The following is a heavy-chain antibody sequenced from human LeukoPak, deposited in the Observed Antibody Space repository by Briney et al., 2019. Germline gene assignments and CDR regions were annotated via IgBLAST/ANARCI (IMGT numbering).Heavy chain of an antibody. CDR3: AKGDCGGDCYFFEY. V-gene: IGHV3-30*18. Sequence: GRSLRLSCAVSGFTFSSYGMNWVRQAPGKGLEWAAVITYDGSATYYADSVKGRFTISRDNSKNTLYMQMNSLRPEDTAIYYCAKGDCGGDCYFFEYWGQGTLVTVSS. D-gene: IGHD2-21*02. CDR1: GFTFSSYG. J-gene: IGHJ4*02. CDR2: ITYDGSAT.